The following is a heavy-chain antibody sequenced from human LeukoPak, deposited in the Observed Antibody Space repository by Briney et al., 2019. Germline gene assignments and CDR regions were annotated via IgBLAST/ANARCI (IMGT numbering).Heavy chain of an antibody. CDR3: ARDLDGGNSFDY. D-gene: IGHD4-23*01. CDR1: GFTFSSYW. Sequence: PGGSLRLSCAASGFTFSSYWMHWVRQAPGKGLVWVSRINSDGSSTSYADSVKGRFTISRDNAKNSLYLQMNNLRAEDTAIYYCARDLDGGNSFDYWGQGTLVTVSS. CDR2: INSDGSST. J-gene: IGHJ4*02. V-gene: IGHV3-74*01.